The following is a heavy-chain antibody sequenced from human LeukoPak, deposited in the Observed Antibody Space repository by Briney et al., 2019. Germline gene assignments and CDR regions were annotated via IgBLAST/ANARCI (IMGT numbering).Heavy chain of an antibody. D-gene: IGHD1-26*01. J-gene: IGHJ6*03. CDR1: GFTFSDYY. Sequence: GGSLRLSCAASGFTFSDYYMSWIRQAPGKGPEWVSYISSSGSTIYYADSVKGRFTISRDNAKNSLYLQMNSLRAEDTAVYYCARDLYSGGYGNYYYYYMDVWGKGTTVTISS. CDR2: ISSSGSTI. V-gene: IGHV3-11*04. CDR3: ARDLYSGGYGNYYYYYMDV.